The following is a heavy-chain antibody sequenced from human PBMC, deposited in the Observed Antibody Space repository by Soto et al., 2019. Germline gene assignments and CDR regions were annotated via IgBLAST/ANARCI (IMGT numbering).Heavy chain of an antibody. V-gene: IGHV3-30-3*01. CDR3: ARASYYCHSSEPGNWFEP. J-gene: IGHJ5*02. D-gene: IGHD3-22*01. Sequence: VGSLRLSCASSVCTFSSYAMHCVRHSPGKWLEWVAVISYDGSNRYYADSVKGRFTISRDNSKNTLYLQMNSLRAEDTAVYYCARASYYCHSSEPGNWFEPWGQGTLVIVSS. CDR2: ISYDGSNR. CDR1: VCTFSSYA.